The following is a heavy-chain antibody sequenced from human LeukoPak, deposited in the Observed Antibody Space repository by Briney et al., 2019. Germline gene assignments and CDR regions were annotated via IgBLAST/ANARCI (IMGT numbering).Heavy chain of an antibody. CDR3: ARVHGSGSYMDYFYYMDV. D-gene: IGHD3-10*01. V-gene: IGHV1-69*04. J-gene: IGHJ6*03. CDR1: GGTFSSYA. Sequence: ASVKVSCKASGGTFSSYAISWVRQAPGQGLEWMGRIIPILGIVNYAQKFQGRVTITADKSTSTVYMELSGLRSEDTAVYYCARVHGSGSYMDYFYYMDVWGKGTTVTVSS. CDR2: IIPILGIV.